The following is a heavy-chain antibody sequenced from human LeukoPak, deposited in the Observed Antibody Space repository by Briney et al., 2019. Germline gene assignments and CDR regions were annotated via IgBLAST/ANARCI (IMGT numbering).Heavy chain of an antibody. D-gene: IGHD1-26*01. J-gene: IGHJ4*02. CDR3: ARGPSAISRGSYYTGAPFDY. CDR1: GGSISSYY. CDR2: IYYSGST. V-gene: IGHV4-59*12. Sequence: MASETLSLTCTVSGGSISSYYWSWIRQPPGKGLEWIGYIYYSGSTNYNPSLKSRVTISVDTSKNQFSLKLSSVTAADTAVYYCARGPSAISRGSYYTGAPFDYWGQGTLVTVSS.